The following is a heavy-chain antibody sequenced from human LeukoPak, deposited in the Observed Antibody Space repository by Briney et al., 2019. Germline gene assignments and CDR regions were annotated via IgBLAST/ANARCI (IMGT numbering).Heavy chain of an antibody. CDR3: ARGGRFLDWFDP. V-gene: IGHV4-34*01. CDR2: INHSGST. J-gene: IGHJ5*02. Sequence: SETLSLTCAVYGGSFSGYYWSWIRQPPGKGLEWIGEINHSGSTYYNPSLKSRVTISVDTSKNQFSLKLCSVTAADTAVYYCARGGRFLDWFDPWGQGTLVTVSS. CDR1: GGSFSGYY. D-gene: IGHD3-3*01.